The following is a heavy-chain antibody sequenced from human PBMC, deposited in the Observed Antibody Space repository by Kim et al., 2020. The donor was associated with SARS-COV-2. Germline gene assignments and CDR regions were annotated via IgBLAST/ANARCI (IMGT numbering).Heavy chain of an antibody. CDR3: AKITRGAGMIFDH. V-gene: IGHV3-23*01. D-gene: IGHD3-16*01. Sequence: YADSGKGRFTISRDNSKNTLYLQMRTLRADDTAVYYCAKITRGAGMIFDHWGQGTLVTVSS. J-gene: IGHJ4*02.